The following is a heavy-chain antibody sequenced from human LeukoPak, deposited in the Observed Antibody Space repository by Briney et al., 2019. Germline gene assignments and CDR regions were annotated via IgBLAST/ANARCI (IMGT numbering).Heavy chain of an antibody. CDR2: IHTSGST. J-gene: IGHJ4*02. D-gene: IGHD4-23*01. V-gene: IGHV4-4*07. CDR1: GGSISSYY. Sequence: SETLSLTCSVSGGSISSYYWSWIRQPAGKGLEWIGRIHTSGSTNYNPSRKSRVTMSLDTSKNQFSLKLSSVTAADTAVYYCASSTVVTQLDYWGQGTLVTVSS. CDR3: ASSTVVTQLDY.